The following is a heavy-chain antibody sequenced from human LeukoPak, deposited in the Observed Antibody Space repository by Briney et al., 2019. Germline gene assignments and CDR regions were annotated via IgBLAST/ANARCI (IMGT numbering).Heavy chain of an antibody. CDR2: IWYDGSNK. J-gene: IGHJ4*02. D-gene: IGHD3-10*01. Sequence: GGSLRLSCAASGFTFSSYGMHWVRQAPGKGLEWVAVIWYDGSNKYYADSVKGRFTISRDNSKNTLYLQMNSLRAEDTAVYYCARESVLLWFGEAERGYYLDYWGQGTLVTVSS. CDR1: GFTFSSYG. V-gene: IGHV3-33*01. CDR3: ARESVLLWFGEAERGYYLDY.